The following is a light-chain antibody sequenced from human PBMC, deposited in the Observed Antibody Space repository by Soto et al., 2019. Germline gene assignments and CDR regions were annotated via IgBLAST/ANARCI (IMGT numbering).Light chain of an antibody. CDR1: QSVSTN. J-gene: IGKJ2*01. CDR3: QQSNNWPYT. CDR2: GAS. V-gene: IGKV3-15*01. Sequence: EIVLTQSPGTLSVSPGERDNVSCRASQSVSTNLAWFQQKPGQAPRLLIYGASTRATGIPARFSGSGSGTEFTLTINSLQTDDLAVYYCQQSNNWPYTFGQGTKLEV.